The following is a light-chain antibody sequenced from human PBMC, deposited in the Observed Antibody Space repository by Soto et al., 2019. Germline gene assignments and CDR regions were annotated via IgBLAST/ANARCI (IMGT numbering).Light chain of an antibody. CDR1: QGISSA. V-gene: IGKV1-13*02. CDR2: DVS. J-gene: IGKJ4*01. CDR3: LQFNTYPALT. Sequence: AIQLTQSPSSLSASVGDRVTITCRASQGISSALAWYQQKPGKSPNLLIYDVSSLESGVPSRFSGSGSGTDFNLTISSLQPEDFATYYCLQFNTYPALTFGGGTKVEIK.